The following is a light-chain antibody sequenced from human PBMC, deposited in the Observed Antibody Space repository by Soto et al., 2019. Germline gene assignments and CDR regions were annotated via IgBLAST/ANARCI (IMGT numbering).Light chain of an antibody. J-gene: IGKJ5*01. CDR1: QSVSIY. Sequence: EIVMTQSPATLSVSPGERATLSCRASQSVSIYLAWFQQKPGQAPRLLIYDASNRATGVPARFSGGGSGTDFTLTISSLEPEDFAVYYCQQRSNWPLTFGQGTRLEIK. V-gene: IGKV3-11*01. CDR3: QQRSNWPLT. CDR2: DAS.